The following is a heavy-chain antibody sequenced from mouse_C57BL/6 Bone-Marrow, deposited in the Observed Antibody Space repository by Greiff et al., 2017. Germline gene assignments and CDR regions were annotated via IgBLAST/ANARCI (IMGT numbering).Heavy chain of an antibody. V-gene: IGHV1-82*01. CDR1: GYAFSSSW. D-gene: IGHD1-1*01. CDR2: IYPGDGDT. Sequence: VQLQQSGPELVKPGASVKISCKASGYAFSSSWMNWVKQRPGKGLEWIGRIYPGDGDTNYNGKFKGKATLTADKSSSTAYMQLSSLTSEDSAVYFCARGGGYYYGTPWFAYWGQGTLVTVSA. J-gene: IGHJ3*01. CDR3: ARGGGYYYGTPWFAY.